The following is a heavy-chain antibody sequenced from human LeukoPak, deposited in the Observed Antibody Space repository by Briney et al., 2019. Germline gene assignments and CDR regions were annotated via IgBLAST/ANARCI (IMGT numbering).Heavy chain of an antibody. V-gene: IGHV3-21*01. CDR2: ISTSSSYI. CDR3: AGGLLWFGIDY. Sequence: GGSLRLSCAASRFTFGNYTMNWVHQAPGKGLEWVSSISTSSSYIFYADSVKGRFTISRDNAKNSLYLQMNSLRAEDTAVYYCAGGLLWFGIDYRGQGTLVTVSS. J-gene: IGHJ4*02. CDR1: RFTFGNYT. D-gene: IGHD3-10*01.